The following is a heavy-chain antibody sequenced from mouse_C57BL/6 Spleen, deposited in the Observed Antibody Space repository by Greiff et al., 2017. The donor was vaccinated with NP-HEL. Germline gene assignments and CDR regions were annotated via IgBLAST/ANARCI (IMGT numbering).Heavy chain of an antibody. D-gene: IGHD2-4*01. Sequence: QVQLQQSGAELVKPGASVKISCKASGYAFSSYWMNWVKQRPGKGLEWIGQIYPGDGDTNYNGKFKGKATLTADKSSSTAYMQLSSLTSEDSAVYFCARRGTMITPMDDWGQGTSVTVSS. CDR3: ARRGTMITPMDD. CDR2: IYPGDGDT. CDR1: GYAFSSYW. V-gene: IGHV1-80*01. J-gene: IGHJ4*01.